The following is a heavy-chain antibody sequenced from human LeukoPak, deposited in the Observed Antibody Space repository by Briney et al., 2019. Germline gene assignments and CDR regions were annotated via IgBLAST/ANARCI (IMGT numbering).Heavy chain of an antibody. V-gene: IGHV3-30*02. J-gene: IGHJ4*02. CDR1: GFTFSSYG. D-gene: IGHD3-22*01. CDR2: IRYDGSNK. Sequence: GGSLRLSCAASGFTFSSYGMHWVRQAPGKGLEWVAFIRYDGSNKYYADSVKGRFTISRDNSKNTLYLRMSSLRVEDTAVYYCAAHYYYDRPHPYHDYWGQGTLVTVSS. CDR3: AAHYYYDRPHPYHDY.